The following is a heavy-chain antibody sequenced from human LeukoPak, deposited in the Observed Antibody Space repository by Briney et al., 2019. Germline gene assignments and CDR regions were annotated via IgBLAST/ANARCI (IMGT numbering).Heavy chain of an antibody. Sequence: SVKVSCKASGYTFTSYGISWVRQAPGQGLEWMGGIIPIFGTANYAQKFQGRVTITTAESTSTTYMELSSLRSKDTAVYYCARDSVHYYDDAFDIWGQGTMVTVSS. J-gene: IGHJ3*02. CDR1: GYTFTSYG. V-gene: IGHV1-69*05. CDR2: IIPIFGTA. D-gene: IGHD3-22*01. CDR3: ARDSVHYYDDAFDI.